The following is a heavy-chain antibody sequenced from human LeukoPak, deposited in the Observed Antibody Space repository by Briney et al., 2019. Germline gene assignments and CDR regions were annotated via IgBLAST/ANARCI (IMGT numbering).Heavy chain of an antibody. D-gene: IGHD3-16*01. Sequence: ASVKVSCKASGYTFTAYYIQWVRQAHGQGLEWMGTIRPGDTRTTYAQKFQGRVTMTWDMSTTTGYMELSSLRSEDTAVYYCVREKSGGTYDYWGQGTLVTVSS. CDR1: GYTFTAYY. J-gene: IGHJ4*02. V-gene: IGHV1-46*01. CDR2: IRPGDTRT. CDR3: VREKSGGTYDY.